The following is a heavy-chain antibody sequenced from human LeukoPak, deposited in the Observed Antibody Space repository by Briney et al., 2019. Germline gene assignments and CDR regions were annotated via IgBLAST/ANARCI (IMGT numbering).Heavy chain of an antibody. CDR2: SYYSGST. Sequence: PSETLSLTCTVSGGSISSSSYYWGWIRQPPGKGLEWIGSSYYSGSTYYNPSLKSRVTISVDTSKNQFSLKLSSVTAADTAVYYCARIRGAHYGGKGVSDYWGQGTLVTVSS. D-gene: IGHD4-23*01. V-gene: IGHV4-39*01. J-gene: IGHJ4*02. CDR1: GGSISSSSYY. CDR3: ARIRGAHYGGKGVSDY.